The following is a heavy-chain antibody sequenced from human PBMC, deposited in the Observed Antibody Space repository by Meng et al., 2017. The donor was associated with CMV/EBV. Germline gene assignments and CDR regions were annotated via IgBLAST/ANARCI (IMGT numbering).Heavy chain of an antibody. CDR1: GFTFSSYE. J-gene: IGHJ3*02. V-gene: IGHV3-48*03. CDR3: ARDNRKGQQLVRAFDI. D-gene: IGHD6-13*01. CDR2: ISSSGSTI. Sequence: GGSLRLSCAASGFTFSSYEMNWVRQATGKGLEWVSYISSSGSTIYYADSVKGRFTISRDNAKNSLYLQMSSLRAEDTAVYYCARDNRKGQQLVRAFDIWGQGTMVTVSS.